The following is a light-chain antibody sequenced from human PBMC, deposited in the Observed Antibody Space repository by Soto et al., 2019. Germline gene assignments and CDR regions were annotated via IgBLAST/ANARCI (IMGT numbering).Light chain of an antibody. V-gene: IGKV3D-15*01. J-gene: IGKJ1*01. Sequence: EIEMTQSPATLSVSPGERATLSCRASQSVTDKLAWYQQKPGQAPRLLIYCASTRASGIPARFSGSGSGTDFTLTISGLQSEDFAVYYCQQSNSWPRTFGQGTKVE. CDR3: QQSNSWPRT. CDR1: QSVTDK. CDR2: CAS.